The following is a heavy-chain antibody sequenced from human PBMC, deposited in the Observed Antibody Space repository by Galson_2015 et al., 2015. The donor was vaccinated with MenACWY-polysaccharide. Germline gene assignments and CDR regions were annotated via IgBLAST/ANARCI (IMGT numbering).Heavy chain of an antibody. CDR3: ARGHYGMDV. CDR2: IKKDGSEK. CDR1: GFTFKNYW. V-gene: IGHV3-7*01. Sequence: SLRLSCAVSGFTFKNYWMSWVRQAPGKGLEWVANIKKDGSEKYCVDSVKGRFTISRVNGRRSLYLQMNGLRAEDTAVYYCARGHYGMDVWGQGTTVTVS. J-gene: IGHJ6*02.